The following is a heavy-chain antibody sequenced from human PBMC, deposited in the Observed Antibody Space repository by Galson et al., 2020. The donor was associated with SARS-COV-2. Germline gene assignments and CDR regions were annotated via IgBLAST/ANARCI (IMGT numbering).Heavy chain of an antibody. V-gene: IGHV4-59*13. CDR2: ISYSGST. CDR3: AWGLGNCSGGSCYYYGMDV. Sequence: SETLFLTCTVSGGCISSYYWSWIRQPPGKGLEWIGYISYSGSTNYNPSLKSRVTISVDTSKNQFSLKLSSVTAADTAVYYCAWGLGNCSGGSCYYYGMDVWGQGTTVTVSS. J-gene: IGHJ6*02. CDR1: GGCISSYY. D-gene: IGHD2-15*01.